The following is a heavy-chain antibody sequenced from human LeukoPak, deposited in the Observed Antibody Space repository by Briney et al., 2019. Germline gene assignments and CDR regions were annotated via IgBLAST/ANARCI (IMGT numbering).Heavy chain of an antibody. CDR3: ARDHDYGGY. CDR1: GFIFSSYW. J-gene: IGHJ4*02. V-gene: IGHV3-21*04. CDR2: ISSSSSYI. Sequence: GGSLRLSCAVSGFIFSSYWMSWVRQAPGKGLEWVSSISSSSSYIYYADSVKGRFTISRDNSKNTLYLQMNSLRAEDTAVYYCARDHDYGGYWGQGTLVTVSS. D-gene: IGHD4-23*01.